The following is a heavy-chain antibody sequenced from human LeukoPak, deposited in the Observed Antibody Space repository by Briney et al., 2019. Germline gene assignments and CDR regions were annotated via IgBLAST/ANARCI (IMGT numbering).Heavy chain of an antibody. Sequence: GGSLRLSCAASGFTFDDYAMHWVRQAPGKGLEWVSGISWNSGSIGYADSAKGRFTISRDNAKNSLYLQMNSLRAEDTALYYCAKASAYDSSGYYFDYWGQGTLVTVSS. V-gene: IGHV3-9*01. CDR1: GFTFDDYA. CDR2: ISWNSGSI. J-gene: IGHJ4*02. CDR3: AKASAYDSSGYYFDY. D-gene: IGHD3-22*01.